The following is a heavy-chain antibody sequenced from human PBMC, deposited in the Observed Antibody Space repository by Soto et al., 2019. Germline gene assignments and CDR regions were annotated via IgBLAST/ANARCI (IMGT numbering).Heavy chain of an antibody. CDR1: GFTFSDYA. V-gene: IGHV3-30*18. CDR2: VSHDGRNT. CDR3: AKGGRQWLVTSGFNY. D-gene: IGHD6-19*01. Sequence: VQLVESGGGVVQPGRSLRLSCAASGFTFSDYAMHWVRQAPGKGLEWVAVVSHDGRNTHYADSVKGRFTISRDSSKNTVFLEMPSLRAGDTAVCYCAKGGRQWLVTSGFNYWGQGALVTVSS. J-gene: IGHJ4*02.